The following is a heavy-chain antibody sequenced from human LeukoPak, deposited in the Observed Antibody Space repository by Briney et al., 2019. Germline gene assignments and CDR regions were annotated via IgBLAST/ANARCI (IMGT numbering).Heavy chain of an antibody. Sequence: GASVKVSCKASGYTFTGYYMHWVRQAPGQGLEWMGRINPNSGGTNYAQNFQGRVTMTRDTSISTAYMELSRLRSDDTAVYYCARWQWYYDSSGYYGGNYWGQGTLVTVSS. CDR3: ARWQWYYDSSGYYGGNY. CDR2: INPNSGGT. V-gene: IGHV1-2*06. CDR1: GYTFTGYY. D-gene: IGHD3-22*01. J-gene: IGHJ4*02.